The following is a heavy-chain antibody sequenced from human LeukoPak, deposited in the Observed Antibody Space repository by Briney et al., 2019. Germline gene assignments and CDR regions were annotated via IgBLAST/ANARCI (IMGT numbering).Heavy chain of an antibody. CDR1: GGSIGSNY. D-gene: IGHD6-19*01. V-gene: IGHV4-59*08. CDR3: AKYGNSGWVTDN. J-gene: IGHJ4*02. CDR2: IYYTGGT. Sequence: SETLSLTCTVSGGSIGSNYWTWIRQPPGKGLEYIGYIYYTGGTNYNPSLKSRVTISVDTSKNQFSLKLTSVAAADTAVYFCAKYGNSGWVTDNWGQGTLVTVSS.